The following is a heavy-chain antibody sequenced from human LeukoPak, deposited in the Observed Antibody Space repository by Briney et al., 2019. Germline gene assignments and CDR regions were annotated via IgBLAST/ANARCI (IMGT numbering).Heavy chain of an antibody. V-gene: IGHV3-15*01. J-gene: IGHJ4*02. D-gene: IGHD5-12*01. CDR3: TTDPRRIVATFYYFDY. Sequence: GGSLRLSCAASGFTFINAWMAWVRQAPGKGLEWVGRIKSKTDGGTTDYAAPVKGRFTISRDDSKNTLYLQMNSLKTEDTAVYYCTTDPRRIVATFYYFDYWGQGTLVTVSS. CDR1: GFTFINAW. CDR2: IKSKTDGGTT.